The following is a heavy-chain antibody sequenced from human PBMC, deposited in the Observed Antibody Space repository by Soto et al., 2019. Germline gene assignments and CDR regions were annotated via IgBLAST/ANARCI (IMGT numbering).Heavy chain of an antibody. J-gene: IGHJ5*02. V-gene: IGHV4-39*01. CDR2: IYYSGST. Sequence: HSETLSLTCTVSGGSISSSSYYWGWIRQPPGKGLEWIGSIYYSGSTYYNPSLKSRVTISVDTSKNQFSLKLSSVTAADTAVYYCARLIYSNYDWFDPWGQGTLVTVSS. CDR1: GGSISSSSYY. CDR3: ARLIYSNYDWFDP. D-gene: IGHD4-4*01.